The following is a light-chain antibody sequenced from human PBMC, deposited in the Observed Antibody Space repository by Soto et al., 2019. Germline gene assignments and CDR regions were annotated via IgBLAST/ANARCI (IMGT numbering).Light chain of an antibody. Sequence: QSVLTQPASVSGSPGQSTTISCTGTSSDVGGYNYVSWYQQHPGKAPKLMIYDVSNRPSGVSNRFSGSKSGNTASLTISGLQAEDEADYYCSSYTSSSTPWVFGTGTKVTVL. V-gene: IGLV2-14*01. J-gene: IGLJ1*01. CDR3: SSYTSSSTPWV. CDR1: SSDVGGYNY. CDR2: DVS.